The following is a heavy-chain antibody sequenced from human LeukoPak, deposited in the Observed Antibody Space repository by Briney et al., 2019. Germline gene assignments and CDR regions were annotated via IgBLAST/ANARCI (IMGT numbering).Heavy chain of an antibody. J-gene: IGHJ4*02. D-gene: IGHD5-18*01. CDR1: GYTFTGYY. CDR2: INPNSGGT. V-gene: IGHV1-2*02. Sequence: EASVKVSCKASGYTFTGYYMHWVRQAPGQGLEWMGWINPNSGGTNYAQKFQGRVTMTRDTSISTAYMELSRLRSDDTAVYYCARDRRYSYGYAFDYWGQGTLVTVSS. CDR3: ARDRRYSYGYAFDY.